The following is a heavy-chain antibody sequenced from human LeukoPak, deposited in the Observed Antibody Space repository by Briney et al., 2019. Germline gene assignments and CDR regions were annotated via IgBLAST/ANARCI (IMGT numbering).Heavy chain of an antibody. D-gene: IGHD6-19*01. Sequence: GGSLRLSCAASGFTFRSYSMHWVRQAPGKGLVWVSRIKTDGITTTYADSVKGRFTTSRDNAKNTLYLQMDSLRAEDTAVYYCARVSIGWYSFDYWGQGTLVTVSS. J-gene: IGHJ4*02. V-gene: IGHV3-74*01. CDR3: ARVSIGWYSFDY. CDR1: GFTFRSYS. CDR2: IKTDGITT.